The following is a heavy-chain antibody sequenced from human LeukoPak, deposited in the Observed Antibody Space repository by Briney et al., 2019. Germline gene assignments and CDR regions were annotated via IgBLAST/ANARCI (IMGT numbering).Heavy chain of an antibody. Sequence: SETLSLTCTVSGGSLSSYYRSWIRQPPGKGLEWIGFIYNSGSTNYNPSLKSRVTISVDTSKNQFSLKLSSVTAADTAVYYCARDHSGSYYNWFDPWGQGTLVTVSS. CDR2: IYNSGST. CDR1: GGSLSSYY. J-gene: IGHJ5*02. V-gene: IGHV4-59*01. D-gene: IGHD1-26*01. CDR3: ARDHSGSYYNWFDP.